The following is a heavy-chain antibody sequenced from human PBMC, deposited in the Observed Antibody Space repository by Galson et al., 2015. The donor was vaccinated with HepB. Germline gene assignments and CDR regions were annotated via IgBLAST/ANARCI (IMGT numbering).Heavy chain of an antibody. CDR3: ARETRRIAAAGPNWFDP. Sequence: SLRLSCAASGFTFSSYWMHWVRQAPGKGLVWVSRINSDGSSTSYADSVKGRFTISKDNAKNTLYLQMNSLRAEDTAVYYCARETRRIAAAGPNWFDPWGQGTLVTVSS. CDR2: INSDGSST. V-gene: IGHV3-74*01. J-gene: IGHJ5*02. CDR1: GFTFSSYW. D-gene: IGHD6-13*01.